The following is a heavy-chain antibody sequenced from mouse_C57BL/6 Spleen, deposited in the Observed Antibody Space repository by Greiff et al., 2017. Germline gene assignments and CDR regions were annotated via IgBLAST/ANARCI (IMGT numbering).Heavy chain of an antibody. J-gene: IGHJ3*01. Sequence: QVQLQQSGAELVRPGASVTLSCKASGYTFTDYEMHWVKQTPVPGLEWIGAIDPESGCTAYNQKFKGQAILTADKSSSTAYMELRSLTSEDSAVYYCTRDYDYDGAWLAYWGQGTLVTVSA. V-gene: IGHV1-15*01. CDR2: IDPESGCT. CDR3: TRDYDYDGAWLAY. CDR1: GYTFTDYE. D-gene: IGHD2-4*01.